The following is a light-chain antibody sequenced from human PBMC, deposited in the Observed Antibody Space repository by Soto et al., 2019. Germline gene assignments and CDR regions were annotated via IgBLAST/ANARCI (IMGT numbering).Light chain of an antibody. CDR2: SDY. CDR3: AAWDDSLNGRVV. Sequence: QSVLTQPPSASGTPGQRVTISCSGSSSNIGSNVVHWYQQLPGKAPKLLIYSDYQRPSGVPDRFSGSKSGTSASRAISGLQSEDEPDYYCAAWDDSLNGRVVFGGGTKLTVL. V-gene: IGLV1-44*01. J-gene: IGLJ3*02. CDR1: SSNIGSNV.